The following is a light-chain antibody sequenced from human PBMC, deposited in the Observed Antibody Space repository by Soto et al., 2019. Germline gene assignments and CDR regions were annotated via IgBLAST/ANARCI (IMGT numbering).Light chain of an antibody. V-gene: IGLV2-23*02. CDR3: CSYTSTNTLV. CDR1: SSDAGSYDL. Sequence: QSVLTQPASVSGSPGQSITISCTGTSSDAGSYDLVSWYQQRPGRAPRLMIFEVAKRPSGISTRFSGSKSGNTASLTISGLQAVDEADYFCCSYTSTNTLVFGGGTKVTVL. J-gene: IGLJ2*01. CDR2: EVA.